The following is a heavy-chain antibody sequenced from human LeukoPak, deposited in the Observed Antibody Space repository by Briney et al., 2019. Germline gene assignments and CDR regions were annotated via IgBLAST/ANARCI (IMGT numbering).Heavy chain of an antibody. Sequence: GGSLRLSCAGSGFTFSSYNMNWVRQAPGKGLEWVSSISTSSIYIYYADSVKGRFTISRDNSKNTLYLQMNSLRAEDTAVYYCAKRGTGYYDFWSGYYYFDYWGQGTLVTVSS. D-gene: IGHD3-3*01. J-gene: IGHJ4*02. CDR3: AKRGTGYYDFWSGYYYFDY. V-gene: IGHV3-21*04. CDR2: ISTSSIYI. CDR1: GFTFSSYN.